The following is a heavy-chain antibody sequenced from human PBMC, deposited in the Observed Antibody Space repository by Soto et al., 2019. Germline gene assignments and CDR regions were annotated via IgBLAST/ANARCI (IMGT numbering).Heavy chain of an antibody. CDR1: GGSISSYY. Sequence: SSDTLSLTCTVSGGSISSYYWSWIRQPPGKGLEWIGYIYYSGSTNYNPSLKSRVTISVDTSKNQFSLKLSSVTAADTAVYYCARSGSQLWLLYNWFDPWGQGTLVTVS. V-gene: IGHV4-59*07. CDR2: IYYSGST. D-gene: IGHD5-18*01. J-gene: IGHJ5*02. CDR3: ARSGSQLWLLYNWFDP.